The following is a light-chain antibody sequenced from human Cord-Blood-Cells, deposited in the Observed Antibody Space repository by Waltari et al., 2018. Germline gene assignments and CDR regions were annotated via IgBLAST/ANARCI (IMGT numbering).Light chain of an antibody. V-gene: IGKV4-1*01. CDR2: WAS. CDR1: QSVLYSSNNKNY. CDR3: QQYYSTPWT. J-gene: IGKJ1*01. Sequence: DIVMTQSPDSLAVSLGVRATINCKSSQSVLYSSNNKNYLAWYQQKPGQPPKLLIYWASTRESGVPDRFSGSGSGTDFSLTISSLQAEDVAVYYCQQYYSTPWTFGQWTKVEIK.